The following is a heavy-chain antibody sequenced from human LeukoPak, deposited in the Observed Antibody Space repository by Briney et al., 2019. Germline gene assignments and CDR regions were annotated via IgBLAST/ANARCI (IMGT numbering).Heavy chain of an antibody. V-gene: IGHV3-23*01. Sequence: PGGSLRLSCAASGFTFSTSAMNWVRQAPGKGLEWVSVIGGSGDTTYYADSVRGRFTISRDNFKNTLYLQMNSLTAEDTAIYCCAKGKSLPHYYYYGMDVWGQGATVTASS. CDR3: AKGKSLPHYYYYGMDV. J-gene: IGHJ6*02. CDR2: IGGSGDTT. CDR1: GFTFSTSA.